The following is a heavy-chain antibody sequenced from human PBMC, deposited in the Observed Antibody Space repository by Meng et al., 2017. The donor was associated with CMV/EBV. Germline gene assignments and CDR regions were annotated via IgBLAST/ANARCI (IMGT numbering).Heavy chain of an antibody. CDR1: FRNAW. CDR2: NKSKTDGGTT. V-gene: IGHV3-15*01. Sequence: FRNAWVERGRQGSGKGVEWVGRNKSKTDGGTTDYAGPVKGRFPLSKDDSKNTLYLQKNSLKTEDTAVYYCTTDLITIFGEGSNWFDPWGQGTLVTVSS. D-gene: IGHD3-3*01. CDR3: TTDLITIFGEGSNWFDP. J-gene: IGHJ5*02.